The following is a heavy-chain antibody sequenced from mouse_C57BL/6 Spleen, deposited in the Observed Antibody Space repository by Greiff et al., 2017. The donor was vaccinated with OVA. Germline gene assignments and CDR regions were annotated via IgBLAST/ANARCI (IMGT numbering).Heavy chain of an antibody. CDR1: GYAFSSYW. V-gene: IGHV1-80*01. J-gene: IGHJ1*03. Sequence: QVQLQESGAELVKPGASVKISCKASGYAFSSYWMTWVKQRPGKGLEWIGQIYPGDGVTNYNGKFKGKATLTADKSSSTASMQLSSLTSEDSAVYFGARSEGNWYCDGWGTGTTVTVAS. CDR2: IYPGDGVT. CDR3: ARSEGNWYCDG.